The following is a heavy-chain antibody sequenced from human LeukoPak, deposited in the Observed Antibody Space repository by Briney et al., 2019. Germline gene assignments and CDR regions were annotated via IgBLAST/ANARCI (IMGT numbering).Heavy chain of an antibody. CDR3: ATSGWYSGSYELDY. D-gene: IGHD1-26*01. Sequence: ASVKVSCKVSGYTLTELSMHWVRQAPGKGLEWMGGFDPEDGETIYAQKFQGRVTMTEDTSTDTAYMELSSLRSEDTAVYYCATSGWYSGSYELDYWGQGTLVTASS. J-gene: IGHJ4*02. V-gene: IGHV1-24*01. CDR1: GYTLTELS. CDR2: FDPEDGET.